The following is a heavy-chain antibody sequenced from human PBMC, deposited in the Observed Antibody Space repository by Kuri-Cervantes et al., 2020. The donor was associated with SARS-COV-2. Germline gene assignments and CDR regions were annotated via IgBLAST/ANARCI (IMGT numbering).Heavy chain of an antibody. J-gene: IGHJ4*02. V-gene: IGHV3-21*04. CDR3: ARGVVVTAMPCDY. CDR2: ISSSSSYI. Sequence: GESLKISCAASGFTFSSYSMNWVRQAPGKGLEWVSSISSSSSYIYYADSVKGRFTISRDNAKNSLYLQMNSLRAEDTAVYYCARGVVVTAMPCDYWGQGTLVTVSS. D-gene: IGHD2-21*02. CDR1: GFTFSSYS.